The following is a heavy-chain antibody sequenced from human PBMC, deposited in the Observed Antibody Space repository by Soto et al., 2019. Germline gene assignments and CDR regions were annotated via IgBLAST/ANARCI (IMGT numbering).Heavy chain of an antibody. J-gene: IGHJ3*02. D-gene: IGHD2-15*01. V-gene: IGHV1-8*01. Sequence: QLQLVQSGAEVKKPGASVKVSCKTSGYTFTSYDIIWVRQATGQGLEWMGWMNPNSGNTAYAEKFKGRVPMTRTTSISTAYMELSRQRSEDTAVYYCARERTSGGFDIWGRGTMVTVSS. CDR1: GYTFTSYD. CDR2: MNPNSGNT. CDR3: ARERTSGGFDI.